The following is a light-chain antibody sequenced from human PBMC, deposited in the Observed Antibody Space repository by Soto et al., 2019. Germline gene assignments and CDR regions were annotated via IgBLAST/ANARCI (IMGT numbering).Light chain of an antibody. Sequence: AIRMTQSPSSFSASTGDRVTITCRASKGISSYLAWYQQKPGKAPKLLIYAASTLQSGVPSRFSGSGSGTDFTLTISCLQSEDFATYHCQQYYSYPWTFGQGTKVEIK. CDR3: QQYYSYPWT. V-gene: IGKV1-8*01. CDR1: KGISSY. CDR2: AAS. J-gene: IGKJ1*01.